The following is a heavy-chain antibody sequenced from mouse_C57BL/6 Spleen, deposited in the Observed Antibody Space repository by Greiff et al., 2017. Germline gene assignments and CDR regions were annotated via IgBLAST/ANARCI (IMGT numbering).Heavy chain of an antibody. Sequence: VKLMESGPGLVQPSQSLSITCTVSGFSLTSYGVHWVRQSPGKGLEWLGVIWGGGSTDYNAAFMSRLSITKDNSKSQVFFKMNSLQADDTAIYYCAKIEDYGHLDYWGQGTTLTVSS. CDR3: AKIEDYGHLDY. D-gene: IGHD2-4*01. J-gene: IGHJ2*01. CDR1: GFSLTSYG. V-gene: IGHV2-5*01. CDR2: IWGGGST.